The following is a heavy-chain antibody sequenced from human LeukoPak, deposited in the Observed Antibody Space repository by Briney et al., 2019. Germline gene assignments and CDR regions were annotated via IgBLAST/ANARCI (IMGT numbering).Heavy chain of an antibody. CDR1: GGSISSGGYS. CDR3: ARGKYQLLID. Sequence: PQTLSLTCAVSGGSISSGGYSWSWIRQPPGKGLEWIGYIYHSGSTYYNPSLKSRVTISVDRSKNQFSLKLSSVTAADTAVYYCARGKYQLLIDWGQGTLVTVSS. D-gene: IGHD2-2*01. J-gene: IGHJ4*02. V-gene: IGHV4-30-2*01. CDR2: IYHSGST.